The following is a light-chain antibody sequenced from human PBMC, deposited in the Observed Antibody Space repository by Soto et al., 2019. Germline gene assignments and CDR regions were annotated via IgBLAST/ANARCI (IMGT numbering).Light chain of an antibody. CDR3: QQRSNWPPMYT. Sequence: EIVLTQSPATLSLSPGERATLSCRASQSVSSYLAWYQQKPGQAPRLLIYDASNRATGIPARFSGSGSGTDFTLTISSLGPEDFAVYYCQQRSNWPPMYTFGRGTKLEIK. V-gene: IGKV3-11*01. CDR2: DAS. J-gene: IGKJ2*01. CDR1: QSVSSY.